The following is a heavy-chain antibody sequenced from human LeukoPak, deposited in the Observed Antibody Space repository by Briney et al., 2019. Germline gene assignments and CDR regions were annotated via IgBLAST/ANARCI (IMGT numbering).Heavy chain of an antibody. D-gene: IGHD2-21*01. Sequence: SETLSLTCTVSGDSLSSHYWSWIRQPPGKGLEWIGYIYVSGSTHYDPSLRSRVTISEDTSKNQFSLKLTSVTAADTAEYYCARNISALVRGARGNWFDPWGQGTLVTVSS. J-gene: IGHJ5*02. CDR2: IYVSGST. CDR1: GDSLSSHY. V-gene: IGHV4-59*08. CDR3: ARNISALVRGARGNWFDP.